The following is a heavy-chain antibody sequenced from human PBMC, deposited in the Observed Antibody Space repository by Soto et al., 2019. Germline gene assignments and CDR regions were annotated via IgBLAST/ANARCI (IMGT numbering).Heavy chain of an antibody. Sequence: QVQLVQSGAEVKKPGASVKVSCKASGYTFTSYGISWVRQAPGQGREWMGWVNAYNGNTNYAQKFQGRVTMTTDTSTSTAYMGLRSLRSDDTAVYFCAREAVSGRTGFDYWGQGTLVTVSS. D-gene: IGHD6-19*01. CDR1: GYTFTSYG. CDR3: AREAVSGRTGFDY. J-gene: IGHJ4*02. V-gene: IGHV1-18*01. CDR2: VNAYNGNT.